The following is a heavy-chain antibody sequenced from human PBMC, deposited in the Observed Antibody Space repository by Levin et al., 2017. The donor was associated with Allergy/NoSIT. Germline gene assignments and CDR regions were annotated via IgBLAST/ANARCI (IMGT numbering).Heavy chain of an antibody. Sequence: LSLTCAASGFTFSSYGMHWVRQAPGKGLEWVAVIWYDGSNKYYADSVKGRFTISRDNSKNTLYLQMNSLRAEDTAVYYCARDASYGSGSTDYWGQGTLVTVSS. J-gene: IGHJ4*02. D-gene: IGHD3-10*01. CDR2: IWYDGSNK. CDR3: ARDASYGSGSTDY. V-gene: IGHV3-33*01. CDR1: GFTFSSYG.